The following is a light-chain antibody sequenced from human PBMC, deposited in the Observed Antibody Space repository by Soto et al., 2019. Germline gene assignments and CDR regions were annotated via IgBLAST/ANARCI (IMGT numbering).Light chain of an antibody. CDR3: QQYGSSHWT. Sequence: EIVLTQSPGTLSLSPGERATLSCRASQSVSNNYLAWYQHKPGRAPRLLIYGASSRAAGTPDRFSGSGSGIDFTLTISRLEPEDFAVYFCQQYGSSHWTFGQGTKVEIK. J-gene: IGKJ1*01. V-gene: IGKV3-20*01. CDR1: QSVSNNY. CDR2: GAS.